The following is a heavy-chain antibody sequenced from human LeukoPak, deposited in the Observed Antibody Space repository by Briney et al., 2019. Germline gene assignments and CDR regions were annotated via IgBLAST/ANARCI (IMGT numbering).Heavy chain of an antibody. V-gene: IGHV1-18*01. CDR3: ARDGDMATHECWYFDL. CDR2: ISAYNGNT. J-gene: IGHJ2*01. D-gene: IGHD5-24*01. Sequence: ASVKVSCKASGYTFTSYGFSWVRQAPGRGLAWMGWISAYNGNTNYAQKLQDRVTMTTDTFTSTAYMELRSLRSDDTAVYYCARDGDMATHECWYFDLWGRGTLVTVSS. CDR1: GYTFTSYG.